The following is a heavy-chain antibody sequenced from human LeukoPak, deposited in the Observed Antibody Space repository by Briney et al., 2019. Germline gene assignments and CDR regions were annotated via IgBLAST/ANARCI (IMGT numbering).Heavy chain of an antibody. J-gene: IGHJ4*02. Sequence: GSSLRLSCAASGFSFSSYGMHWVRQAPGKGLGWVAVISYDGSDKQYTESVKGRFTISRDNSKNTLYVQMNSLRVEDTAVYYCAKDPLRYGRPDYWGQGTLVTVSS. CDR3: AKDPLRYGRPDY. CDR2: ISYDGSDK. CDR1: GFSFSSYG. D-gene: IGHD1-1*01. V-gene: IGHV3-30*18.